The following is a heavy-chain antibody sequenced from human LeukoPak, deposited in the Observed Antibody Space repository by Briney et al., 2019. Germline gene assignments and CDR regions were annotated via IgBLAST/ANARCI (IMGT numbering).Heavy chain of an antibody. D-gene: IGHD1-1*01. CDR1: GCTFTSYD. J-gene: IGHJ5*02. V-gene: IGHV1-8*01. Sequence: ASVKVSCKASGCTFTSYDINWVRQATGQGLEWMGWMNPNSGNTGYAQKFQGRVTMTRNTSISTAYMELSSLRSEDTAVYYCARVAGSTNWFDPWGQGTLVTVSS. CDR3: ARVAGSTNWFDP. CDR2: MNPNSGNT.